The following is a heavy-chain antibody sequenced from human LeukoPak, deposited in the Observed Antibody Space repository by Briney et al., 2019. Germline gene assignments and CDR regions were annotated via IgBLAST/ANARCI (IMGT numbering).Heavy chain of an antibody. Sequence: ASVKVSCKASGGTFSSYAISWVRQAPGQGLEWTGGIIPIFGTANYAQKFQGRVTITADESTSTAYMELSSLRSEDTAVYYCARDLITDTAMVIPYFQHWGQGTLVTVSS. V-gene: IGHV1-69*13. CDR3: ARDLITDTAMVIPYFQH. J-gene: IGHJ1*01. CDR2: IIPIFGTA. D-gene: IGHD5-18*01. CDR1: GGTFSSYA.